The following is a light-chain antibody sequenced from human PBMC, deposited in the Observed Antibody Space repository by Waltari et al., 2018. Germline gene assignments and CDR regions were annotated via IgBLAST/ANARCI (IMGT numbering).Light chain of an antibody. CDR2: EVS. CDR1: VSDVGGYTH. Sequence: QSALTHPRAVSGSPGQSVPISCTGAVSDVGGYTHASWYPQHPGKAPKLMLDEVSKRPSGGPDRFSGSKSGNTASLTISGLQAENEADYYCCSYAGDYSWIFGGGTKVTVL. V-gene: IGLV2-11*01. J-gene: IGLJ2*01. CDR3: CSYAGDYSWI.